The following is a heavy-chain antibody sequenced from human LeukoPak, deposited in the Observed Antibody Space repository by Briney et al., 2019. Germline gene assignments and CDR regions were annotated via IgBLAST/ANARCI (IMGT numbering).Heavy chain of an antibody. D-gene: IGHD6-19*01. J-gene: IGHJ4*02. V-gene: IGHV3-74*01. CDR3: ARALIAVAEEDY. CDR1: GFTFSSYW. CDR2: INSDGSST. Sequence: GGSLRLSCAASGFTFSSYWMHWVRQAPGKGPVWVSRINSDGSSTSYADSVKGRFTISRDNAKNTLYLQMNSLRAEDTAVYYCARALIAVAEEDYWGQGTLVTVSS.